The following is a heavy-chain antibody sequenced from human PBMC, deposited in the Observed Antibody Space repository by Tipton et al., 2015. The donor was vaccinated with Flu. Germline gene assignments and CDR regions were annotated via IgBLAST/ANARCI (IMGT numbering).Heavy chain of an antibody. CDR2: IYYSGST. J-gene: IGHJ4*02. Sequence: TLSLTCTVSGGSISSYYWSWIRQPPGKGPEWIGYIYYSGSTNYNPSLKSRVTISVDTSKNQFSLKLSSVTAADTAVYYCARSPKFQSSPFDYWGQGTLVTVSS. V-gene: IGHV4-59*08. D-gene: IGHD2-21*01. CDR1: GGSISSYY. CDR3: ARSPKFQSSPFDY.